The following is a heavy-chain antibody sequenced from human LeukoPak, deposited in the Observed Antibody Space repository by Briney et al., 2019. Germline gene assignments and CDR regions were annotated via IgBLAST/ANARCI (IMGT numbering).Heavy chain of an antibody. J-gene: IGHJ5*02. CDR3: ARIMYDSGWYSLWWFDP. CDR2: IKQDGSEK. V-gene: IGHV3-7*04. D-gene: IGHD6-19*01. CDR1: GFIFSSHW. Sequence: GESLTLSCAASGFIFSSHWMSWVRQAPGQGLEWVANIKQDGSEKYYVDSVKDRFTISRDNAKNSLSLQMNSLRAEDTAVYYCARIMYDSGWYSLWWFDPWGQGTLVTVSS.